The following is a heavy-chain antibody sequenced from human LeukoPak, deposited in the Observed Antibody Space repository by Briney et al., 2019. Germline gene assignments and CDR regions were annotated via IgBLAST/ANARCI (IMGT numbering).Heavy chain of an antibody. V-gene: IGHV4-34*01. CDR2: INHSGST. J-gene: IGHJ4*02. D-gene: IGHD3-3*01. CDR3: ARRRRPERAYYDFWSGYAHFDY. CDR1: GGSFSGYY. Sequence: PSETLSLTCAVYGGSFSGYYWSWVRQPPGEGLEWIGEINHSGSTNYNPSLKSRVTISVDTSKNQFSLKLSSVTAADTAVYYCARRRRPERAYYDFWSGYAHFDYWGQGTLVTVSS.